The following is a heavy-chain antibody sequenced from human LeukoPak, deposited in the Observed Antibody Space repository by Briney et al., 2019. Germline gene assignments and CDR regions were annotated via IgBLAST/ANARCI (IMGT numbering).Heavy chain of an antibody. Sequence: GGSLRLSCAASGFTFSNYWMSWVRQAPGKGLEWVGHIKQDGSETYYIESMKARFTISRDNANNSLYLQMNSLRAEATAVYYCATDGGYSTYANSMDVWGQGTTVTVSS. V-gene: IGHV3-7*01. J-gene: IGHJ6*02. CDR1: GFTFSNYW. CDR3: ATDGGYSTYANSMDV. D-gene: IGHD4-11*01. CDR2: IKQDGSET.